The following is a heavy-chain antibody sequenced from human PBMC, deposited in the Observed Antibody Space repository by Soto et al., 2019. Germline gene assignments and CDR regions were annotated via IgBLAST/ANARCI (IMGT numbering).Heavy chain of an antibody. V-gene: IGHV4-34*01. D-gene: IGHD6-13*01. J-gene: IGHJ4*02. CDR1: GASFSTYY. Sequence: QVQLQQWGAGLLKPSETLSLTCAVYGASFSTYYWSWIRQPPGKGLEWIGEINHSGSTNYNPSLKSRVTISVDTSKNQFSLRLSSVTAADTAVYYCARGVAAARIAYWGQGALVTVSS. CDR2: INHSGST. CDR3: ARGVAAARIAY.